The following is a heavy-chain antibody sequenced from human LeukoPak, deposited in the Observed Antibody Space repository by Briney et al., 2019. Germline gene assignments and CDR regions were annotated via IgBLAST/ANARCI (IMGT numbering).Heavy chain of an antibody. CDR3: ARVQLRGYSYGYGVDY. Sequence: SETLSLTCTVSGGSIRSSYYYWGWIRQPPGKGLEWIGSIYDSGSTYYNPSLKSRVTISVDKSKNQFSLKLSSVTAADTAVYYCARVQLRGYSYGYGVDYWGQGTLVTVSS. CDR1: GGSIRSSYYY. CDR2: IYDSGST. D-gene: IGHD5-18*01. J-gene: IGHJ4*02. V-gene: IGHV4-39*07.